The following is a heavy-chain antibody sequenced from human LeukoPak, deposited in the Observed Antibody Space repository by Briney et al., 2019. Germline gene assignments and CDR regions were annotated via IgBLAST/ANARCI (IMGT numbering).Heavy chain of an antibody. J-gene: IGHJ4*02. CDR3: ARDSSGYDLIGGFDY. Sequence: GRSLRPSCAASGFTFSSYAMHWVRQAPGKGLEWVAVISYDGSNKYYADSVKGRFTISRDNSKNTLYLQMNSLRAEDTAVYYCARDSSGYDLIGGFDYWGQGTLVTVSS. V-gene: IGHV3-30*04. CDR1: GFTFSSYA. D-gene: IGHD5-12*01. CDR2: ISYDGSNK.